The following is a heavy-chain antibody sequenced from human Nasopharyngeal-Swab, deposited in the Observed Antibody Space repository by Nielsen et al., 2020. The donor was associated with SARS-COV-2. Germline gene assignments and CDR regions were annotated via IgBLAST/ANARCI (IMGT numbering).Heavy chain of an antibody. CDR1: GFTFSSSD. J-gene: IGHJ6*02. Sequence: GGSLRLSCAASGFTFSSSDMSWVRQAPGKGLEWVSGIARSGTTTYYADSVKGRFTISRDNSKNTLYLQMNSLRAEDTALYYCTKDSGWLATFWGQGTAVTVSS. CDR2: IARSGTTT. V-gene: IGHV3-23*01. CDR3: TKDSGWLATF. D-gene: IGHD6-19*01.